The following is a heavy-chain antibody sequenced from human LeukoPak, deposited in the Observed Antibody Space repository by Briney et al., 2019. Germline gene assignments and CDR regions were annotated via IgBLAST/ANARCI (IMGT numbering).Heavy chain of an antibody. J-gene: IGHJ4*02. V-gene: IGHV3-49*04. Sequence: GGSLRLSCTASGFTFGDYSMSWVRQAPGKGLEWVGFIRSKAFGGTTEYAASVKGRFTISRDDSIGIAYLQMNSLKSEDTAVYYCSRAPYSNYVNLDYWGQGTLVIVSS. CDR1: GFTFGDYS. CDR3: SRAPYSNYVNLDY. D-gene: IGHD4-11*01. CDR2: IRSKAFGGTT.